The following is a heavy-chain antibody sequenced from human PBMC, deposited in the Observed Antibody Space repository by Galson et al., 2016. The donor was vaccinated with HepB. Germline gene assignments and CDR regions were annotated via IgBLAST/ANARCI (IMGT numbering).Heavy chain of an antibody. D-gene: IGHD3-9*01. CDR1: GFTFSIYS. CDR3: ANDWYGYMAY. J-gene: IGHJ4*02. Sequence: SLRLSCADSGFTFSIYSMNWVRQAPGKGLEWISHITSGSSVTYYADSVKGRFTISRDNAKKSLYLQMNSLRDEDTAVYYCANDWYGYMAYWGQGTLVTVSS. V-gene: IGHV3-48*02. CDR2: ITSGSSVT.